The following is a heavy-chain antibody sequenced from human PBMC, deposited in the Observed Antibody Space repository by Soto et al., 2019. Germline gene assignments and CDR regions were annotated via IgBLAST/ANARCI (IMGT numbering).Heavy chain of an antibody. D-gene: IGHD4-17*01. CDR2: INAGNGNT. Sequence: ASVKVSCKASGYTFTSYAMHWVRQAPGQRLEWMGWINAGNGNTKYSQKFQGRVTITRDTSASTAYMELSSLRSKDTAVYYCAREPSVLSVTTVTHNGMAVWGQGSSVPVSS. V-gene: IGHV1-3*01. CDR1: GYTFTSYA. J-gene: IGHJ6*02. CDR3: AREPSVLSVTTVTHNGMAV.